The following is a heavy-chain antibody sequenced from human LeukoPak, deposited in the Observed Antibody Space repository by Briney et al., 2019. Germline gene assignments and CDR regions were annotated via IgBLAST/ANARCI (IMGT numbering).Heavy chain of an antibody. Sequence: PGGSLRLSCAASGFTFSSYSMNWVRQAPGKGLEWVSSISSSSSYIYYADSVKGRFTISRDNAKNSLYLQMNSLRAEDTAVYYCARIGYCSSTSCYGYHYYYYYMDVWGKGTTVTVSS. V-gene: IGHV3-21*01. CDR2: ISSSSSYI. J-gene: IGHJ6*03. CDR1: GFTFSSYS. CDR3: ARIGYCSSTSCYGYHYYYYYMDV. D-gene: IGHD2-2*01.